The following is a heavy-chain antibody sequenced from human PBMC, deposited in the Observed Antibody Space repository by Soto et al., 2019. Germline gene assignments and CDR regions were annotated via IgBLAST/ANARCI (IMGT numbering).Heavy chain of an antibody. CDR3: ARDRSPDTAMVRYSFDY. D-gene: IGHD5-18*01. V-gene: IGHV1-46*01. J-gene: IGHJ4*02. Sequence: ASVKVSCKASGYTFTGYSMHWVRQAPGQGLEWMGIINPSGDSTSYAQKFQGRVTMTRDTSTSTVYVELSSLRSEDTAVYYCARDRSPDTAMVRYSFDYWGQGTLVTVSS. CDR2: INPSGDST. CDR1: GYTFTGYS.